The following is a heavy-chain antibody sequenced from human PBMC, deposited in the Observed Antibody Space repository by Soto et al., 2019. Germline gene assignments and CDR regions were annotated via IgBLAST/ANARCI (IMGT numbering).Heavy chain of an antibody. CDR3: ARDESSYYGMDV. J-gene: IGHJ6*02. D-gene: IGHD6-19*01. CDR1: GGTFSSYA. Sequence: GASVKVSCKASGGTFSSYAISWVRQAPGQGLEWMGGIIPIFGTANYAQKFQGRVTITADESTSTAYMELSSLRSEDTAVYYCARDESSYYGMDVWGQGTTVTVSS. V-gene: IGHV1-69*13. CDR2: IIPIFGTA.